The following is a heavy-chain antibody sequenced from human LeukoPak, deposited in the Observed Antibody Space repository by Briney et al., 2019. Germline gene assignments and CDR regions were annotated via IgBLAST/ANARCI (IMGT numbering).Heavy chain of an antibody. Sequence: PSETLSLTCTVSGRSISSYYWSWIRQPPGKGLEWIGYIYYSGSTNYNPSLKTRVTISVDTSKNQFSLKLSSVTAADTAVYYCARPTRGYSYGPIDYWGQGTLVTVSS. V-gene: IGHV4-59*01. D-gene: IGHD5-18*01. CDR1: GRSISSYY. J-gene: IGHJ4*02. CDR2: IYYSGST. CDR3: ARPTRGYSYGPIDY.